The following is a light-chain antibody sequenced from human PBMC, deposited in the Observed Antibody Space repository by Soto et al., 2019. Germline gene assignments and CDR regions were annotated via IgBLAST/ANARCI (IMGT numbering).Light chain of an antibody. J-gene: IGKJ1*01. CDR2: GAS. Sequence: EILMTQSPATLSVSPGERATLSCRASQSVDSNLAWYQQKPGQAPRLLIYGASTRATGISARFSGSGSGTEFTLTISSLQSEDFGVYYCQQYNNWWTFGQGTKVEIK. CDR3: QQYNNWWT. CDR1: QSVDSN. V-gene: IGKV3-15*01.